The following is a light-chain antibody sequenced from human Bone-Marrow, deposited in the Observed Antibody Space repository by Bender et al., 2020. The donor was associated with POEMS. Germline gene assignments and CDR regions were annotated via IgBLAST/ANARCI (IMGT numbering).Light chain of an antibody. CDR3: STWDDRLNAWL. V-gene: IGLV1-44*01. CDR2: ADD. CDR1: SIGRKS. Sequence: QSVLTQPPSASGTPGQRVTISCSGGSIGRKSINWYQQLPVTASRLVIYADDRRPSGFPNRFSASKAGSSASLAISGLQSEDAADYYCSTWDDRLNAWLFGGGTKLTVL. J-gene: IGLJ3*02.